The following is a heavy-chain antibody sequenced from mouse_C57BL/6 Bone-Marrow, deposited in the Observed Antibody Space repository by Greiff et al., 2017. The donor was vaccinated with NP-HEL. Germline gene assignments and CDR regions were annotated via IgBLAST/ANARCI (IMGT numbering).Heavy chain of an antibody. V-gene: IGHV1-81*01. CDR2: IYPRSGNT. CDR3: ARGGRTWFAY. J-gene: IGHJ3*01. CDR1: GYTFTSYG. Sequence: QVQLKQSGAELARPGASVKLSCKASGYTFTSYGISWVKQRTGQGLEWIGEIYPRSGNTYYNEKFKGKATLTADKSSSTAYMELRSLTSEDSAVYFCARGGRTWFAYWGQGTLVTVSA.